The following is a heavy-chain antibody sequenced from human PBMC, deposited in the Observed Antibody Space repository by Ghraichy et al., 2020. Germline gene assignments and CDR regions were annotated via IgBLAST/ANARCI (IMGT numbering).Heavy chain of an antibody. V-gene: IGHV4-39*02. Sequence: SETLSLTCTVSGGSISNNNYSWGCLRQPLGKGMEWIVIIFYITTNNYNPSLSGLATISVYTSKNQFSLKLSSVTAADTAVYYCEREMKAAGDQGHGFDYWGRGTLVTVSS. CDR2: IFYITTN. CDR1: GGSISNNNYS. CDR3: EREMKAAGDQGHGFDY. J-gene: IGHJ4*02. D-gene: IGHD6-25*01.